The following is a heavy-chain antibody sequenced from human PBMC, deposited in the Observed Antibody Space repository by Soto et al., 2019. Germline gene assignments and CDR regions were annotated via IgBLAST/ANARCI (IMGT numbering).Heavy chain of an antibody. J-gene: IGHJ5*02. D-gene: IGHD2-2*01. CDR2: INPRGGDT. CDR3: AGGPPSSTRLGWFDP. CDR1: GYTFISYY. V-gene: IGHV1-46*01. Sequence: ASVKVSCKASGYTFISYYMHWVRQAPGQGLEWMGTINPRGGDTRYAQKFQGRVTMTTDTSTSTVSMEVSSLRFDDTAVYYCAGGPPSSTRLGWFDPWGQGTLVTVSS.